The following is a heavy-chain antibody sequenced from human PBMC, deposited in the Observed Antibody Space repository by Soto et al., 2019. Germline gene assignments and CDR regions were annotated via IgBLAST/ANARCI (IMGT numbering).Heavy chain of an antibody. CDR3: ARDFKAPKDAWAFEY. CDR1: GASISSNDW. J-gene: IGHJ4*02. V-gene: IGHV4-4*02. CDR2: IYHGGAT. Sequence: QVQLQESGPGLVMPSGTLSLTCAVSGASISSNDWWNWVRQPPGKGLEWIGEIYHGGATIYNPSLNSRVSISIDESKNHFSLKLTSVTAADTAVYYCARDFKAPKDAWAFEYWCQGILVTVSS. D-gene: IGHD3-16*01.